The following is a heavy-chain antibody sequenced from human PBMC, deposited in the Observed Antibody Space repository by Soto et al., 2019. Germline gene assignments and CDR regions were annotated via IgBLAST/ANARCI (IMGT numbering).Heavy chain of an antibody. CDR2: ISSSGSTI. J-gene: IGHJ5*02. D-gene: IGHD3-22*01. CDR1: EFTFSDYY. Sequence: PGGSLRLSCAASEFTFSDYYMSWIRQAPGKGLEWVSCISSSGSTIYYADSVKGRFTISRDNAKNSLYLQMNSLRAEDTAVYYCARDSYYDSSEVRWFDPWGQGTLVTVSS. V-gene: IGHV3-11*01. CDR3: ARDSYYDSSEVRWFDP.